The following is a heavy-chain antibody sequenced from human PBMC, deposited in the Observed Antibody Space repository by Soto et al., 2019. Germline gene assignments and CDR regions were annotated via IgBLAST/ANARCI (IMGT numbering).Heavy chain of an antibody. J-gene: IGHJ4*02. CDR3: ARDLSSSSGYSYGYVPDY. CDR1: GYTFTSYY. V-gene: IGHV1-46*01. Sequence: GASVKVSCKASGYTFTSYYMHWVRQAPGQGLEWMGIINPSGGSTSYAQKFQGRVTMTRDTSTSTVYMELSSLRSEDTAVYYCARDLSSSSGYSYGYVPDYWGQGTLVTVSS. D-gene: IGHD5-18*01. CDR2: INPSGGST.